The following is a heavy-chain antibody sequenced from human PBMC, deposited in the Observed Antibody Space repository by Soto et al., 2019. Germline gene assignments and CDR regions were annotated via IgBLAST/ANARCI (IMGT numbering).Heavy chain of an antibody. Sequence: QVQLQESGPGLVKPSETLSLTCTVSGGSISGGIYYWSWVRQSPGKGLEWIGYIFHSGSTFYNPSLGSRVTISVDTAKNQFALRLSSVTAADPAGYYCAREIIPLTTDWYFDLWGRGTLVTVSS. CDR2: IFHSGST. CDR3: AREIIPLTTDWYFDL. V-gene: IGHV4-30-4*01. D-gene: IGHD4-17*01. CDR1: GGSISGGIYY. J-gene: IGHJ2*01.